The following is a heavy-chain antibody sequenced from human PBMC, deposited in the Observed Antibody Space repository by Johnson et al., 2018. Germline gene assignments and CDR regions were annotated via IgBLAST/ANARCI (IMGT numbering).Heavy chain of an antibody. J-gene: IGHJ6*03. CDR1: GFTFRSYA. D-gene: IGHD4-17*01. CDR3: AREDDYGDYKYYYYMDV. Sequence: QVQLVESGGGVVQPGRSLRLSCAASGFTFRSYAMHWVRQAPGKGLEWVALISYDGSNKYYADSVKGRFTISRDNSKNTLYLQMNSRRAEDTAVFYCAREDDYGDYKYYYYMDVWGKGTTVTVSS. CDR2: ISYDGSNK. V-gene: IGHV3-30-3*01.